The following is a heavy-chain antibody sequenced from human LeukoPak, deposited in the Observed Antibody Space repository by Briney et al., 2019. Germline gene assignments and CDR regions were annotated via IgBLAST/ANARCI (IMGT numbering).Heavy chain of an antibody. Sequence: GGSLRLSCAASGFTFSGYSMNWVRQAPGKGLEWVSYISSSSSTIYSADSVKGRFTISRDNAKNSLYLQMNSLRAEDTAVYYCARLSGYDTDYWGQGTLVTVSS. D-gene: IGHD5-12*01. V-gene: IGHV3-48*01. CDR1: GFTFSGYS. CDR2: ISSSSSTI. J-gene: IGHJ4*02. CDR3: ARLSGYDTDY.